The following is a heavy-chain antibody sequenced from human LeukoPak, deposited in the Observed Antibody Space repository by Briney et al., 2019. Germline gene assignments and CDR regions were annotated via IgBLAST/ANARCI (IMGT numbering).Heavy chain of an antibody. V-gene: IGHV3-7*01. CDR2: IKQDGSEK. CDR1: GFTFSSYW. Sequence: GGSLKLSCAASGFTFSSYWMSWVRQAPGKGLEWVANIKQDGSEKYYVDSVKGRFTISRDNAKNSLYLQMNSLRAEDTAVYYCARGQLPHYSSGCYDYWGQGTLVTVSS. D-gene: IGHD6-19*01. CDR3: ARGQLPHYSSGCYDY. J-gene: IGHJ4*02.